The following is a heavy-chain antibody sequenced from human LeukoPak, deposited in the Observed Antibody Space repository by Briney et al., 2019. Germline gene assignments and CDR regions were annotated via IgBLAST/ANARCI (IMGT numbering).Heavy chain of an antibody. CDR1: GYTFTSYG. CDR2: ISAYNGNT. J-gene: IGHJ4*02. Sequence: ASVKVSCKASGYTFTSYGISWVRQAPGQGLEWMGWISAYNGNTNYAQKLQGRVTMTTDTSTSTAYMELRSLRSDDTAVYYCARHQRSVAVPYFDYWGQGTLVTVSS. V-gene: IGHV1-18*01. CDR3: ARHQRSVAVPYFDY. D-gene: IGHD6-19*01.